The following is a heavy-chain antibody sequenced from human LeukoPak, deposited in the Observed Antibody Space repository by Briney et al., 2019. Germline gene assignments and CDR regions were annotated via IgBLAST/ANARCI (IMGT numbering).Heavy chain of an antibody. CDR3: ARVGCTSGVCYDFDY. J-gene: IGHJ4*02. CDR2: IYTSGST. Sequence: SETLSLTCTVSGGSISSYYWSWIRQPAGKGLEWIGRIYTSGSTNYNPSLKSRVTMSVDTSKNQFSLKLSSVTAADTAVYYCARVGCTSGVCYDFDYWGQGTLVTVSS. V-gene: IGHV4-4*07. CDR1: GGSISSYY. D-gene: IGHD2-8*01.